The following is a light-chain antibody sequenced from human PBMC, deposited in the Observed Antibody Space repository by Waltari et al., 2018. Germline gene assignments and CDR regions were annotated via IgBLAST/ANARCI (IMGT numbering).Light chain of an antibody. Sequence: QSVLTQPPSVSAAPGQKVTISCSGSYSNIGTNYVSWYQQLPGTAPRLVMYENKKRPSGIPDRFSGSKSGTSATLGITGLQTGDEADYYCGTWDNSLNAWVFGGGTKLTVL. J-gene: IGLJ3*02. CDR1: YSNIGTNY. CDR2: ENK. CDR3: GTWDNSLNAWV. V-gene: IGLV1-51*02.